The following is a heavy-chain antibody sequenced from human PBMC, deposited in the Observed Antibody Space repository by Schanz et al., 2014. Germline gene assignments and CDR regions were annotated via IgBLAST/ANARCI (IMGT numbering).Heavy chain of an antibody. D-gene: IGHD5-12*01. CDR3: ARGGSSGYDFSIYYMDV. CDR1: GFTFSSYA. V-gene: IGHV3-23*01. J-gene: IGHJ6*03. Sequence: EVQLLESGGGLVQPGGSLRLSCVASGFTFSSYAMSWVRQAPGKGLEWVSGINWNGGSTGYADSVKGRFTISRDNGKKSLYLQMNSLRAEDTAVYFCARGGSSGYDFSIYYMDVWGQGTSVTVS. CDR2: INWNGGST.